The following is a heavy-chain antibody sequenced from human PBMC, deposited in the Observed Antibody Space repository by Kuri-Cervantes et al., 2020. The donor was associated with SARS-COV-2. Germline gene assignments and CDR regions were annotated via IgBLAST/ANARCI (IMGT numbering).Heavy chain of an antibody. CDR3: AKILTPGYCSGGSCYLGDY. CDR2: ISGSGGST. V-gene: IGHV3-23*01. CDR1: GFTFSSYA. Sequence: GESLKISCAASGFTFSSYAMHWVRQAPGKGLEWVSAISGSGGSTYYADSVKGRFTISRDNSKNTLYLQMNSLRAEDTAVYYCAKILTPGYCSGGSCYLGDYWGQGTLVTDSS. D-gene: IGHD2-15*01. J-gene: IGHJ4*02.